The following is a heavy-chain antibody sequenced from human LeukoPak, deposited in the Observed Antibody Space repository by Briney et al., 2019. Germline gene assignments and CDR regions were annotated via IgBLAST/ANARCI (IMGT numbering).Heavy chain of an antibody. V-gene: IGHV4-34*01. CDR3: ARAYGFGSYYFDY. CDR2: INHRGST. CDR1: GGSFSGYY. J-gene: IGHJ4*02. D-gene: IGHD4-17*01. Sequence: PSETLSLTCAVYGGSFSGYYWSWIRQPPGKGPEWIGEINHRGSTNYNPSLKSRVTISVDTSKNQFSLKLSSVTAADTAVYYCARAYGFGSYYFDYWGQGTLVTVSS.